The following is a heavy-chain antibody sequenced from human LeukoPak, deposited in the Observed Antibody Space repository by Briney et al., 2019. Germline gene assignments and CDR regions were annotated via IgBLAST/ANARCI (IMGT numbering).Heavy chain of an antibody. CDR3: AKDRDTSRDRVFDY. J-gene: IGHJ4*02. D-gene: IGHD2-2*01. CDR2: ISGSGGST. Sequence: GGPLRLSCAASGFTFSSYAMIWVRQAPGKGLEWVSAISGSGGSTYYADSVKGRFTISRDNSKNTLYLQMNSLGAEDTAVYYCAKDRDTSRDRVFDYWGQGTLVTVSS. V-gene: IGHV3-23*01. CDR1: GFTFSSYA.